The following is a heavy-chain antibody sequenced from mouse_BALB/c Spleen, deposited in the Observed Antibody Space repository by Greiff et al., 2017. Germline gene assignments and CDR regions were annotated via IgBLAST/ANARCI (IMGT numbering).Heavy chain of an antibody. CDR2: ISSGGSYT. CDR1: GFTFSSYT. CDR3: TRVGFDY. J-gene: IGHJ2*01. Sequence: EVKLMESGGGLVKPGGSLKLSCAASGFTFSSYTMSWVRQTPEKRLEWVATISSGGSYTYYPDSVKGRFTISRDNAKNTLYLQMSSLKSEDTAMYYCTRVGFDYWGQGTTLTVSS. V-gene: IGHV5-6-4*01.